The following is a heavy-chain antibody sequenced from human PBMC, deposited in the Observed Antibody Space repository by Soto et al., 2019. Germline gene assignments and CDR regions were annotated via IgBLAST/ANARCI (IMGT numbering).Heavy chain of an antibody. CDR2: IYYSGST. J-gene: IGHJ4*02. D-gene: IGHD6-13*01. CDR1: GGTISSYY. Sequence: PSETLSLTCTVSGGTISSYYWSWIRQPPGKGLEWIGYIYYSGSTNYNPSLKSRVTISVDTSKNQFSLKLSSVTAADTAVYYCARAWVAAAGRSFDYWGQRRLVTVSS. CDR3: ARAWVAAAGRSFDY. V-gene: IGHV4-59*12.